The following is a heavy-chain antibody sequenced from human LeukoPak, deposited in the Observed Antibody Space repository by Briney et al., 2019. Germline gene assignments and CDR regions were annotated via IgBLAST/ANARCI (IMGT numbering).Heavy chain of an antibody. V-gene: IGHV3-15*01. D-gene: IGHD6-6*01. CDR1: GFTFSNAW. Sequence: GGSLRLSCAASGFTFSNAWMSWVRQAPGKGLEWVGRIKSKTDGGTTDYAAPVKGRFTISRDDSKNTLYLQMNSLKTEDTAVCYCTTGGIHSSSALWYFDYWGQGTLVTVSS. CDR3: TTGGIHSSSALWYFDY. CDR2: IKSKTDGGTT. J-gene: IGHJ4*02.